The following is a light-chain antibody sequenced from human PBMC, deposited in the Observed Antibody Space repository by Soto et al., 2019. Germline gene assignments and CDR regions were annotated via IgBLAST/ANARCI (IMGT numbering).Light chain of an antibody. CDR1: QSARSS. V-gene: IGKV3-15*01. CDR3: QQYNNWWT. Sequence: EIVMTQSPATLSVSPGERASLSCRASQSARSSLAWYQQKPGQAPRLLIYGASTRAAGIPARFSGSGSGTEFTLTIGSLQSEDFAVYYCQQYNNWWTFGQGTKVDIK. J-gene: IGKJ1*01. CDR2: GAS.